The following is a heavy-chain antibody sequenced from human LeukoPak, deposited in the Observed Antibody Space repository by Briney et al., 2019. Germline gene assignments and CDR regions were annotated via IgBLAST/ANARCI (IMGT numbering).Heavy chain of an antibody. Sequence: GGSLRLSCAASGFTFSNAWMNWVRQAPGKGLEWVSSISGTSTYIFYADSMKGRFTISRDNAKSSLYLQMNSLRAEDTAVYYCARLENGDYGMRVYYYYNGMDVWGKGTTVIVSS. D-gene: IGHD4-17*01. V-gene: IGHV3-21*01. J-gene: IGHJ6*04. CDR2: ISGTSTYI. CDR3: ARLENGDYGMRVYYYYNGMDV. CDR1: GFTFSNAW.